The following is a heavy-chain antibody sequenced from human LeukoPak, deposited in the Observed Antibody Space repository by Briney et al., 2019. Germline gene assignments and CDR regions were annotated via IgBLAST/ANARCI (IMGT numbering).Heavy chain of an antibody. D-gene: IGHD3-10*01. CDR3: AKDLAVRGVNY. J-gene: IGHJ4*02. Sequence: GGSLRLSRAASGFTFSSYAMSWVRQDPGKGLEWVSALRGSGGSTSYADSVTGRFTTSRDNSKNTLYLQRNSLRAEDTAVYYCAKDLAVRGVNYWGQGALVTVSS. CDR2: LRGSGGST. V-gene: IGHV3-23*01. CDR1: GFTFSSYA.